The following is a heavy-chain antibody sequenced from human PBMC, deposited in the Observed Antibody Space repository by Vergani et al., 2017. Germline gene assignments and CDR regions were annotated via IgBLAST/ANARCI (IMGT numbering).Heavy chain of an antibody. CDR1: GFTFSSYG. V-gene: IGHV3-30*18. J-gene: IGHJ4*02. Sequence: QVQLVESGGGVVQPGRSLRLSCAASGFTFSSYGMHWVRQAPGKGLEWGAVISYDGSKKYFADSVKGRFTISRDNSKNTLYLQTNSLRAEDTAVYYCANGVSDSSGYYDYWGQGTLVTVSS. CDR3: ANGVSDSSGYYDY. CDR2: ISYDGSKK. D-gene: IGHD3-22*01.